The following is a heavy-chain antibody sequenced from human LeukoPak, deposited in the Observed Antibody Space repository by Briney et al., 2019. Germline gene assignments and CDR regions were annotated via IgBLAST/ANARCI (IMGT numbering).Heavy chain of an antibody. V-gene: IGHV3-23*01. CDR1: AFTLSIYA. CDR3: AKVRLYGTPRYGGLEN. D-gene: IGHD3-10*01. CDR2: VGVGSVGT. Sequence: GGSLRLSCAASAFTLSIYAMTSVRHAPRKGREWVSAVGVGSVGTYYAESVKGRFTLLRERSKNTVYLRINCRTATHTAVTYCAKVRLYGTPRYGGLENWGQGRVVSDSS. J-gene: IGHJ4*02.